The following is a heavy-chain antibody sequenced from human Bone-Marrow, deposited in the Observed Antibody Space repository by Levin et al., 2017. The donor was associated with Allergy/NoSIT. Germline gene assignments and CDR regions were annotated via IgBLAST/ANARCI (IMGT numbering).Heavy chain of an antibody. CDR1: GFTFSSYA. Sequence: PVASVKVSCAASGFTFSSYAMSWVRQAPGKGLEWVSAISGSGGSTYYADSVKGRFTISRDNSKNTLYLQMNSLRAEDTAVYYCAKDRIAAAGLGVGYYYYMDVWGKGTTVTVSS. CDR3: AKDRIAAAGLGVGYYYYMDV. J-gene: IGHJ6*03. D-gene: IGHD6-13*01. CDR2: ISGSGGST. V-gene: IGHV3-23*01.